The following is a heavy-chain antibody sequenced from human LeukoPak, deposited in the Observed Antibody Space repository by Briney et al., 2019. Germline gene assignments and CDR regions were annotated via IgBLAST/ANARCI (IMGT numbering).Heavy chain of an antibody. Sequence: GGSLRLSCTVSGFTVSSNSMSWVRQAPGKGLEWVSFIYSDNTHYSDSVRGRFTISRDNSKSTLSLQMNSLRAEDTAIYYCATYRQVLLPFESWGQGTLVTVSS. V-gene: IGHV3-53*01. CDR1: GFTVSSNS. CDR3: ATYRQVLLPFES. D-gene: IGHD2-8*02. CDR2: IYSDNT. J-gene: IGHJ4*02.